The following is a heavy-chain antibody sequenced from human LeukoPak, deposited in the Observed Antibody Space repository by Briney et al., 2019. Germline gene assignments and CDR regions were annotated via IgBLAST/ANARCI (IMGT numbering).Heavy chain of an antibody. CDR2: ISGSGGST. CDR1: GFTFSNYA. CDR3: AKDRSRLVVPQAWFDP. J-gene: IGHJ5*02. Sequence: PGGSLRLSCAASGFTFSNYAMSWARQAPGKGLEWVSAISGSGGSTYYADSVKGRFTISRDNSKNTLYLQMNSLRAEDTAVYYCAKDRSRLVVPQAWFDPWGQGTLVTVSS. D-gene: IGHD2-15*01. V-gene: IGHV3-23*01.